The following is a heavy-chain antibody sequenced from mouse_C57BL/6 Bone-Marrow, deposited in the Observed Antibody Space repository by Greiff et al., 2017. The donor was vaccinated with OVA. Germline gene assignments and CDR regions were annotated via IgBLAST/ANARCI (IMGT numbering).Heavy chain of an antibody. CDR3: ALQLRQFDY. V-gene: IGHV1-50*01. CDR2: IAPSDSYT. D-gene: IGHD3-2*02. Sequence: VQLQQPGAELVQPGASVKLSCTASGYTFTSYWMQWVKPRPGQGLEWIGEIAPSDSYTNYNQKFKGKATLTVDTSSSTAYMQLSSLTSEDSAVYYCALQLRQFDYWGQGTTLTVSS. CDR1: GYTFTSYW. J-gene: IGHJ2*01.